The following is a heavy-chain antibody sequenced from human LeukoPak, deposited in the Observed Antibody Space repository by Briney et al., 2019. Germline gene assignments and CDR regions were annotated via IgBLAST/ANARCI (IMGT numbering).Heavy chain of an antibody. CDR1: GGSFSGYY. D-gene: IGHD1-26*01. V-gene: IGHV4-34*01. CDR3: ATPGSYYGY. CDR2: INYSGST. Sequence: SETLSLTCAVYGGSFSGYYWSWIRQPPGKGLEWIGEINYSGSTNYNPSLKSRVTISVDTSKNQFSLKLSSVTAADTAVYYCATPGSYYGYWGQGTLVTVSS. J-gene: IGHJ4*02.